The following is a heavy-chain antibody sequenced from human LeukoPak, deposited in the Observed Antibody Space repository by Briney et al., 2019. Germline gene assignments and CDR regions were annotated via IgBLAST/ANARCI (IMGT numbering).Heavy chain of an antibody. Sequence: ASVKVSCKASGYSFTSYAIHWVRQAPGQRLEWMGWINAGSGNAKYSQKFQGRVTITRDTSASTAYMELSSLRSEDTAVYYCARMTNDAFDIWGQGTMVTVSS. CDR1: GYSFTSYA. CDR3: ARMTNDAFDI. D-gene: IGHD4-11*01. CDR2: INAGSGNA. V-gene: IGHV1-3*01. J-gene: IGHJ3*02.